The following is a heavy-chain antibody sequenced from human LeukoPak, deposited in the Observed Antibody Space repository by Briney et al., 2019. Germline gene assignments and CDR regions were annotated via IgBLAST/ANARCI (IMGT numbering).Heavy chain of an antibody. CDR1: GGSISTSNYY. J-gene: IGHJ4*02. CDR2: IFYSGST. D-gene: IGHD3-10*01. CDR3: ARVFSYGSGSSNFDY. V-gene: IGHV4-39*07. Sequence: KPSETLSLTCTVSGGSISTSNYYWGWIRQPPGKGLEWIGNIFYSGSTYYSPSLRSRVTISLDTSRNQFSLKLSSVTAADTAVYYCARVFSYGSGSSNFDYWGQGTLVTVSS.